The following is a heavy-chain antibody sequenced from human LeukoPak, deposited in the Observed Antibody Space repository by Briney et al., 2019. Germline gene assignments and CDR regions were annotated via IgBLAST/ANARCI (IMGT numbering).Heavy chain of an antibody. CDR3: ARDYPRSFSSDY. Sequence: PGGSLRLSCAASGFTFSDYSMNWVRQAPGKGLEWVSHINSNSKTIYYTDSVKGRFTISRDNAKNSLFLQMNSLRAEDTAVYYCARDYPRSFSSDYRGQGTLVAVSS. CDR2: INSNSKTI. D-gene: IGHD3-3*02. J-gene: IGHJ4*02. V-gene: IGHV3-48*01. CDR1: GFTFSDYS.